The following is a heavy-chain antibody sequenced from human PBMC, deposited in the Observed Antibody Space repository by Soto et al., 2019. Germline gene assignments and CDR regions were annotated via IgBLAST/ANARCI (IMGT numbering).Heavy chain of an antibody. Sequence: QVQLVQSGAEVKKPGSSVKVSCKASGGTCSSYAISWVRQAPGQGLEWMGGSIPISGTANYAQKFQGRGTITADESTSTAYMELSSLRSEDTAVYYCARSQGSSTSLQIYYYYYYGMEVWGQGTTVTVSS. V-gene: IGHV1-69*01. CDR2: SIPISGTA. D-gene: IGHD2-2*01. CDR1: GGTCSSYA. CDR3: ARSQGSSTSLQIYYYYYYGMEV. J-gene: IGHJ6*02.